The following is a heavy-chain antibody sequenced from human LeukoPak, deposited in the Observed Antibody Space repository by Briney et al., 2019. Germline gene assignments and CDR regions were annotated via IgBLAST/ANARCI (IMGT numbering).Heavy chain of an antibody. V-gene: IGHV4-39*01. CDR2: IYYSGST. Sequence: SETLSLTCTDSGGSLSSGSFYWGWIRQPPGKRLEWIGSIYYSGSTYYNPSLKSRVTISVDTSKNQFSLKLSSVTAADTAVYYCAGHHPRNTVDFWGQGTLVTVSS. J-gene: IGHJ4*02. CDR3: AGHHPRNTVDF. D-gene: IGHD2-8*02. CDR1: GGSLSSGSFY.